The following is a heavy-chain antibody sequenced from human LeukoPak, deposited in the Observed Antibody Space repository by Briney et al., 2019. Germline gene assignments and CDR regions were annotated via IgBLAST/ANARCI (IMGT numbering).Heavy chain of an antibody. CDR2: ISSSSSTI. Sequence: GGSLRLSCAASGFTFSSYSMSWVRQAPGKGLEWVSYISSSSSTIYYADSVKGRFTISRDNAKNSLYLQMNSLRAEDTAVYYCARDPLRYCSSTSCEGNYWGQGTLVTVSS. CDR3: ARDPLRYCSSTSCEGNY. D-gene: IGHD2-2*01. V-gene: IGHV3-48*01. CDR1: GFTFSSYS. J-gene: IGHJ4*02.